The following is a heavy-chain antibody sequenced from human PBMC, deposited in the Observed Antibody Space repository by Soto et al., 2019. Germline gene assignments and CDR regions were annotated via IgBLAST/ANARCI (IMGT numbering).Heavy chain of an antibody. D-gene: IGHD2-2*01. Sequence: GGSLRLSCAASGFTFSSYWMHWVRQAPGKGLVWVSRINSDGRSTSYADSVKGRFTISRDNAKNTLYLQMNSLRAEDTAVYYCARVPLPAAMGHTCWFDPWGQGTLVTVSS. CDR3: ARVPLPAAMGHTCWFDP. J-gene: IGHJ5*02. CDR1: GFTFSSYW. V-gene: IGHV3-74*01. CDR2: INSDGRST.